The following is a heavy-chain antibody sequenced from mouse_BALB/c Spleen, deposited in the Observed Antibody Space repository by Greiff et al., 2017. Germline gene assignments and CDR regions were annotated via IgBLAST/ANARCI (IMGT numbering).Heavy chain of an antibody. J-gene: IGHJ4*01. CDR1: GFTFSSYT. D-gene: IGHD2-1*01. CDR3: ARRYYGNYYAMDY. Sequence: EVQLQESGGGLVQPGGSLKLSCAASGFTFSSYTMSWVRQTPEKRLEWVAYISNGGGSTYYPDTVKGRFTISRDNAKNTLYLQMSSLKSEDTAMYYCARRYYGNYYAMDYWGQGTSVTVSS. V-gene: IGHV5-12-2*01. CDR2: ISNGGGST.